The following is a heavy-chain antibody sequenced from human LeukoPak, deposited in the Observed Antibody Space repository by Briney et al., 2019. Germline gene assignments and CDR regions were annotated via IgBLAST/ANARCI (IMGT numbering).Heavy chain of an antibody. CDR1: GYTFTGYY. CDR3: AGLNYGDYVVFDY. CDR2: INPNSGGT. V-gene: IGHV1-2*02. J-gene: IGHJ4*02. D-gene: IGHD4-17*01. Sequence: GASVKVSCKASGYTFTGYYMHWVRQAPGQGLEWMGWINPNSGGTNYAQKFQGRVTMTRDTSISTAYMELSRLRSDDTAVYYCAGLNYGDYVVFDYWGQGTLVTVSS.